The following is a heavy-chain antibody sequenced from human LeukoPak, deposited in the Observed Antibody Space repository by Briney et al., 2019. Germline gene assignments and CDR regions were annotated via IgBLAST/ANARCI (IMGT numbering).Heavy chain of an antibody. D-gene: IGHD6-13*01. Sequence: SSETLSLTCAVYGGSFSGYYWSWIRQPPGKGLEWIGEINHSGSTNYNPSLKSRVTISVDTSKNQFSLKLSSVTAADTAVYYCARVVRSSSWYNYYYYYGMDAWGQGTTVTVSS. CDR3: ARVVRSSSWYNYYYYYGMDA. V-gene: IGHV4-34*01. CDR2: INHSGST. J-gene: IGHJ6*02. CDR1: GGSFSGYY.